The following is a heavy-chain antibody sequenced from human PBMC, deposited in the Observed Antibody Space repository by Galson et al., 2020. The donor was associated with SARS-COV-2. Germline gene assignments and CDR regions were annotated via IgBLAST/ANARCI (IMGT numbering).Heavy chain of an antibody. CDR3: ARSRDIVVEPPDLDPCDI. CDR1: GDNFNSFA. J-gene: IGHJ3*02. Sequence: SLKVSCKASGDNFNSFAFNWVRQAPGQGLEWIGGIMPLFGTTNYAQKFQGRVTITADESTSTAYLDLRRPRSEDTAVYFFARSRDIVVEPPDLDPCDIWGQGTLVAVAS. V-gene: IGHV1-69*13. CDR2: IMPLFGTT. D-gene: IGHD5-12*01.